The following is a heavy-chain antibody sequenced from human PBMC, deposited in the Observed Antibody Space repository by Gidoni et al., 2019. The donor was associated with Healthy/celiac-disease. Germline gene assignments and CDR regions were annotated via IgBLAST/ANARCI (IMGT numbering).Heavy chain of an antibody. V-gene: IGHV3-30-3*01. Sequence: QVQLVESGGGVVQPGRSLRLSCAASGFTFSSYAMPWVRQAPGKGLEWVAVISYDGSNKYYADSVKGRFTISRDNSKNTLYLQMNSLRAEDTAVYYCAGYCSSTSCPPAPRDWGQGTLVTVSS. D-gene: IGHD2-2*01. CDR2: ISYDGSNK. CDR1: GFTFSSYA. CDR3: AGYCSSTSCPPAPRD. J-gene: IGHJ4*02.